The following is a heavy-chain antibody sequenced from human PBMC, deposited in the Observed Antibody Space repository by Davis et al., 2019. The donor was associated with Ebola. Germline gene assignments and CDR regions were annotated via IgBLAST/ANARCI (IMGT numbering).Heavy chain of an antibody. CDR3: ARGPSTGNSFSY. J-gene: IGHJ4*01. D-gene: IGHD4-23*01. V-gene: IGHV3-21*01. CDR1: GFTFSSYS. CDR2: ISSSSSYI. Sequence: PGGSLRLSCAASGFTFSSYSMNWVRQAPGKGLEWVSSISSSSSYIYYADSVKGRFTISRDNAKNSLSLQMNGLRAEDTAVYYCARGPSTGNSFSYWGRGTLVTVSS.